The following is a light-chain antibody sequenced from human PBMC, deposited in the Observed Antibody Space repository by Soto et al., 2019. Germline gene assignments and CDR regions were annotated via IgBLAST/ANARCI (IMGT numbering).Light chain of an antibody. CDR1: GSDVGDYNY. CDR3: SSYTGSSYV. Sequence: QSALTQPPSASGSPGRSVTISCTGTGSDVGDYNYVSWYQQHPGKAPKLMIYEVSKRPSGVPDRFSGSKSGNTASLTVSGLQPEDEADYYCSSYTGSSYVFGPGTKLTVL. V-gene: IGLV2-8*01. J-gene: IGLJ1*01. CDR2: EVS.